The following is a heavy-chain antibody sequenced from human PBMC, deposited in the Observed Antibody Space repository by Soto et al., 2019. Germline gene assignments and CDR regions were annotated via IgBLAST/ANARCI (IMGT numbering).Heavy chain of an antibody. CDR3: ARSLGEWFGELLNDLDV. D-gene: IGHD3-10*01. CDR2: INAGNGNT. J-gene: IGHJ6*02. V-gene: IGHV1-3*01. CDR1: GYTFTSYA. Sequence: ASVKVSCKASGYTFTSYAMHWVRQAPGRRLEWMGWINAGNGNTKYSQKFQGRVTITRDTSASTAYMELSSLRSEDTAVYYCARSLGEWFGELLNDLDVWGQGTTVTVSS.